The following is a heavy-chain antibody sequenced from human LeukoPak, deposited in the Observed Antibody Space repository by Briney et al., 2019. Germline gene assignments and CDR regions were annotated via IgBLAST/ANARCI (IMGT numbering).Heavy chain of an antibody. CDR3: ARAPWSGSYADEYFQH. D-gene: IGHD1-26*01. CDR2: IYTSGST. CDR1: GGSISSYY. J-gene: IGHJ1*01. V-gene: IGHV4-4*07. Sequence: SETLSLTCTVSGGSISSYYWSWIRQPAGKGLEWIGRIYTSGSTNYNPSLKSRVTMSVDTSKNQFSLKPSSVTAADTAVYYCARAPWSGSYADEYFQHWGQGTLVTVSS.